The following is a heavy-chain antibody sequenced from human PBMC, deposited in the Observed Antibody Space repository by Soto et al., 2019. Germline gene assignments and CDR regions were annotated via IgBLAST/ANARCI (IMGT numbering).Heavy chain of an antibody. D-gene: IGHD2-15*01. V-gene: IGHV3-21*01. CDR1: GFTFSNYN. J-gene: IGHJ6*02. Sequence: PGGSLRLSCAASGFTFSNYNMNWVRQAPGKGLEWVSSITSSSTFIYYADSMKGRFTISRDNAKNSLELQMNSLRAEDTAVYYCARDSVVVTDYYGMDVWGQGTTVTVSS. CDR2: ITSSSTFI. CDR3: ARDSVVVTDYYGMDV.